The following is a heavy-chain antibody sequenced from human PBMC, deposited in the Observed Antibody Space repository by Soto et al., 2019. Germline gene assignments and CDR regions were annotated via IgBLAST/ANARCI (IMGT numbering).Heavy chain of an antibody. Sequence: SETLSLTCTVSGGSIISTFYYWGWLRQPPGRGLEWIANIHYSGETHYSPSLKSRVAISVDTSKSQFSLTLDSVTAADTAVYYCARRPDFRDHGWFDPWGQGILVTVS. V-gene: IGHV4-39*01. D-gene: IGHD4-17*01. CDR2: IHYSGET. CDR3: ARRPDFRDHGWFDP. J-gene: IGHJ5*02. CDR1: GGSIISTFYY.